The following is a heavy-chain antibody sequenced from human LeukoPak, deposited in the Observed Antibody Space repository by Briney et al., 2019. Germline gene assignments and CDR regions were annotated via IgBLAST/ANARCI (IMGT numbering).Heavy chain of an antibody. Sequence: GGSLRLSCVASRFTFNNHAMTWVRQAPGKAPEWVSSMSGSVRSIHYADSVKGRFTMSRDNSKSTLYLQMTSLRAEDTAVYYCARNYGDYNAEYFQHWGQGTLVTVSS. CDR1: RFTFNNHA. D-gene: IGHD4-17*01. V-gene: IGHV3-23*01. CDR2: MSGSVRSI. J-gene: IGHJ1*01. CDR3: ARNYGDYNAEYFQH.